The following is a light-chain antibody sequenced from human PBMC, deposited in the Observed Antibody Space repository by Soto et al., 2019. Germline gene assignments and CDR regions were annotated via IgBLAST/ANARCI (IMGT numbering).Light chain of an antibody. Sequence: EIVLTQSPGTLSLSPGERATLSCRASQSFSSSYLAWYQQKPGQAPRLVIYGASTRATGIPDRVSGSGSGIDFTLTSRKLEAEDFAVYYCQQYGNSRTFGQGTKVEVK. CDR1: QSFSSSY. CDR2: GAS. CDR3: QQYGNSRT. V-gene: IGKV3-20*01. J-gene: IGKJ1*01.